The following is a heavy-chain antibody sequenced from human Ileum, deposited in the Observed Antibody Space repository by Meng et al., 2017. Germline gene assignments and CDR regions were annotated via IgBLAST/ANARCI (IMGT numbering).Heavy chain of an antibody. CDR3: ARQLSYGSGSYIYLLGAFDI. CDR1: GYSFTSYW. J-gene: IGHJ3*02. D-gene: IGHD3-10*01. CDR2: IYPGDSDT. Sequence: GESLKISCKGSGYSFTSYWIGWVRQMPGKGLEWMGIIYPGDSDTRYSPSFQGQVTISADKSISTAYLQWSSLKASDTAMYYCARQLSYGSGSYIYLLGAFDIWGQGTMVTVSS. V-gene: IGHV5-51*01.